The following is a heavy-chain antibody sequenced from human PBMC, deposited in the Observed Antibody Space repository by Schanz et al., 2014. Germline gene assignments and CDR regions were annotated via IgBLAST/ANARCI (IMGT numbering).Heavy chain of an antibody. J-gene: IGHJ4*02. Sequence: DVPLLESGGGLVQPGGSLRLSCAASGFSFSSYAMGWVRQARGKGLEWVSAMNESHSTIYYADSVRGRFTISRDNAEKTLFLQMNNLRAEDTAVYYCARKVVATIGGYYDNWGQGTLVIVSS. CDR2: MNESHSTI. CDR3: ARKVVATIGGYYDN. D-gene: IGHD5-12*01. CDR1: GFSFSSYA. V-gene: IGHV3-23*01.